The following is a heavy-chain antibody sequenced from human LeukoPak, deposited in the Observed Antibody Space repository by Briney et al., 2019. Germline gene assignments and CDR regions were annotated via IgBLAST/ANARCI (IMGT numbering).Heavy chain of an antibody. J-gene: IGHJ4*02. V-gene: IGHV3-30-3*01. Sequence: GGSLRLSCAASGFTFSSYAMHWVRQAPGKGLEWVAIISYGVSNKYYADSVKGRFTISRDNSNNTLYLQMNSLRPEDTAVYYCARRPAQYFDSWGQGTLVTVSS. CDR1: GFTFSSYA. CDR2: ISYGVSNK. CDR3: ARRPAQYFDS.